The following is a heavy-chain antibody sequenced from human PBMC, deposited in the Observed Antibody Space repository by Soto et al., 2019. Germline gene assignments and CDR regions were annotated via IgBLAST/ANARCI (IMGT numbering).Heavy chain of an antibody. CDR3: AKGYYYDSSGYYPPFDY. Sequence: GGSLRLSCAASGFTFSSYAMSWVHQAPGKGLEWVSAISGSGGSTYYADSVKGRFTISRDNSKNTLYLQMNSLRAEDTAVYYCAKGYYYDSSGYYPPFDYWGQGTLVTVSS. J-gene: IGHJ4*02. CDR1: GFTFSSYA. D-gene: IGHD3-22*01. CDR2: ISGSGGST. V-gene: IGHV3-23*01.